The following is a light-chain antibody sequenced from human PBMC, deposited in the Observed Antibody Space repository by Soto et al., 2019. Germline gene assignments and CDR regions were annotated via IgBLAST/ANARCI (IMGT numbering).Light chain of an antibody. V-gene: IGKV3-15*01. CDR2: RAS. CDR1: QSVSDK. J-gene: IGKJ5*01. CDR3: QQYNTWPIT. Sequence: EVLMPQSPDTLYVSPGARATLSGRASQSVSDKLAWYQQKPGQGPRLLVYRASTRTLGIPARFSGSESGTEFTLTISSLQSEDFAIYCCQQYNTWPITFGQGTRLEIK.